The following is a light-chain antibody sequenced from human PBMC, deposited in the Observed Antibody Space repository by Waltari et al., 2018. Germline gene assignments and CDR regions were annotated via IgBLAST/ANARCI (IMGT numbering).Light chain of an antibody. CDR3: SSYTSSGVV. CDR2: DVY. CDR1: GSDVGGYDY. Sequence: QSALTQPASVSGSPGQAIIIPCPGTGSDVGGYDYVSWYQQYPGKAPRLIIYDVYNRPSGVSNRFSGSKSDNTASLTISGLQPEDESVYYCSSYTSSGVVFGGGTKLTVL. J-gene: IGLJ2*01. V-gene: IGLV2-14*01.